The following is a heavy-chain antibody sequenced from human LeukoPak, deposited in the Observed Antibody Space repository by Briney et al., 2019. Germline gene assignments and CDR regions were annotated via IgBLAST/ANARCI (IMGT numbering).Heavy chain of an antibody. Sequence: PSETLSLTCTVSGGSISSNYWCWIRQSPGKGLEYIGYVSYRNTTNHNPSLKSRVTVTADRSKNQFSLRLTSVTAADTAIYYCARRAGTGDRDYFDSWGQGTLVTVSS. CDR3: ARRAGTGDRDYFDS. CDR1: GGSISSNY. V-gene: IGHV4-59*12. CDR2: VSYRNTT. D-gene: IGHD3/OR15-3a*01. J-gene: IGHJ4*02.